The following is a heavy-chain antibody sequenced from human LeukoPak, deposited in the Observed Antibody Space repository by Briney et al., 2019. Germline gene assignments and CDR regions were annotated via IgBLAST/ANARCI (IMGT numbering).Heavy chain of an antibody. D-gene: IGHD3-9*01. V-gene: IGHV4-59*12. J-gene: IGHJ4*02. Sequence: SETLSLTCTVSGGSISSYYWSWIRQPPGKGLEWIGYIYYSGSTNYDPSLKSRVTISVDTSKNQFSLKLSSVTAADTAVYYCARGKTYYDILTGYLRGGPFDYWGQGTLVTVSS. CDR3: ARGKTYYDILTGYLRGGPFDY. CDR1: GGSISSYY. CDR2: IYYSGST.